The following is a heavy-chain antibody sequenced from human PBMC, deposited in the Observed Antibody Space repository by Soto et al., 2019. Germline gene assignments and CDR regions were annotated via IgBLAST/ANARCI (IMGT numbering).Heavy chain of an antibody. Sequence: SDTLSLACAVSGNCISRWAYSWSWIRQPPGKGLEWIGYIYQSGSTYYNPSLKSRVTISVDRSKNQFSLKLISVTAADTAVYYCARVPDRWGQGTLVTVSS. J-gene: IGHJ5*02. V-gene: IGHV4-30-2*01. CDR1: GNCISRWAYS. D-gene: IGHD2-2*01. CDR3: ARVPDR. CDR2: IYQSGST.